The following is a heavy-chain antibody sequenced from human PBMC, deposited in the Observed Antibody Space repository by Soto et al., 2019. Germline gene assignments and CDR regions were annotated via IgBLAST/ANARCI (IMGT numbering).Heavy chain of an antibody. Sequence: GGSLRLCCAASGFIFRDYYMTWIRQAPGKGLEWVSYISFSGATVYYADSVKGRFTISRDNAKNSLYLQTNSLRVEDTAVYLCARTRAPFDGMDLWGQGTTVPVSS. D-gene: IGHD3-16*01. CDR3: ARTRAPFDGMDL. J-gene: IGHJ6*02. CDR2: ISFSGATV. V-gene: IGHV3-11*01. CDR1: GFIFRDYY.